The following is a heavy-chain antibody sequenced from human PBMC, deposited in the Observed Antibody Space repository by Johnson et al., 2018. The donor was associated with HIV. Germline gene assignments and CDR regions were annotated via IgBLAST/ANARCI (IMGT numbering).Heavy chain of an antibody. Sequence: VQLVESGGGVVRPGGSLRVSCAASGFTFSSYAMSWVRQAPGKGLEWVSTISGSGDNTYYADSVKGRFTISRDNSKNTLYLQMNSLRADDTAVYYCAKDLRVFDWFNAYDAFDIWGQGTMVTVSS. CDR3: AKDLRVFDWFNAYDAFDI. J-gene: IGHJ3*02. CDR1: GFTFSSYA. D-gene: IGHD3-9*01. CDR2: ISGSGDNT. V-gene: IGHV3-23*04.